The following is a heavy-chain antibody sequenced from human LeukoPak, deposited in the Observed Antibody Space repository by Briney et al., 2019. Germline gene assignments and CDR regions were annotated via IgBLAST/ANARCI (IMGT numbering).Heavy chain of an antibody. J-gene: IGHJ4*02. Sequence: PGASLKISCKGSGYSFTTYWIGWVRQLPGKGLEWMGLMYPGDSDTRYSPSFQGQVTISADKSISTAYLQWSSLKASDTAIYYCARQGAMGAAAGAFDYWGQGTLVTVSS. CDR3: ARQGAMGAAAGAFDY. CDR1: GYSFTTYW. CDR2: MYPGDSDT. D-gene: IGHD6-13*01. V-gene: IGHV5-51*01.